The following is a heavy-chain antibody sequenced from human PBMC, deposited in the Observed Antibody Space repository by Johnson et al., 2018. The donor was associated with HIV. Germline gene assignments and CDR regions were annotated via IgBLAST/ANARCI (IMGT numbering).Heavy chain of an antibody. D-gene: IGHD1-14*01. Sequence: QVQLVESGGGVVQPGRSLRLSCVASGLSFSNFGIHWVRQAPGKGPEWVAVISFDGNLQKYADSVKGRFTISRDNSKNTLYLQMNSLRHEDTAVYYCARDQGELRRTHAFDIWGQGTMVTVSS. J-gene: IGHJ3*02. V-gene: IGHV3-30*03. CDR2: ISFDGNLQ. CDR1: GLSFSNFG. CDR3: ARDQGELRRTHAFDI.